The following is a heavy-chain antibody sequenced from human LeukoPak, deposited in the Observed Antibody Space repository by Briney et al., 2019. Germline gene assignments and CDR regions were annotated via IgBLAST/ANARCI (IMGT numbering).Heavy chain of an antibody. CDR1: GFIVSSNY. CDR2: IYSGGST. D-gene: IGHD2-15*01. Sequence: GGSLRLSCAASGFIVSSNYMSWVRQAPGKGLEWVSIIYSGGSTFYADSVKGRFTISGHNSKNTLDLQMNPLRAEDTAVYYCARVRIGWYFDLWGRGTLVTVPS. CDR3: ARVRIGWYFDL. J-gene: IGHJ2*01. V-gene: IGHV3-53*04.